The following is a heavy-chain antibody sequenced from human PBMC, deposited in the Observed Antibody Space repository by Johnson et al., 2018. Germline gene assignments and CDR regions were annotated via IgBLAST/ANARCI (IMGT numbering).Heavy chain of an antibody. Sequence: VQLVQSGGVVVQPGGSLRLSCAASGFTFSSSAMSWVRQAPGKGLEWVSAISGSGGSTYYADSVKGRFTISRDNSKNTLYLQMNSLRAEDTAVYYCARARCASSGWYCYYYYMDVGGKGTTVTVSS. CDR3: ARARCASSGWYCYYYYMDV. CDR1: GFTFSSSA. D-gene: IGHD6-19*01. CDR2: ISGSGGST. V-gene: IGHV3-23*04. J-gene: IGHJ6*03.